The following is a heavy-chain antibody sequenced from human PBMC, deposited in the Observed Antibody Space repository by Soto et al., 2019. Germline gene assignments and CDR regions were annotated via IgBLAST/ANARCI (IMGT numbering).Heavy chain of an antibody. CDR3: AKDKVGGVGIVDGFDI. J-gene: IGHJ3*02. CDR1: GFTFDDYA. Sequence: GGSLRLSCAASGFTFDDYAIHWVRQAPGKGLEWVSGISWNSGSRDYADSVKGRFTISRDNAKNSLYLQMSSLRAEDTALYYCAKDKVGGVGIVDGFDIWGQGTMVTVSS. CDR2: ISWNSGSR. V-gene: IGHV3-9*01. D-gene: IGHD3-16*01.